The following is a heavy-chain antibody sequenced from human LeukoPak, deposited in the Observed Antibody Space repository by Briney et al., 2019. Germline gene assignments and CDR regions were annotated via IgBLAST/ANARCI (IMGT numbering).Heavy chain of an antibody. D-gene: IGHD2-15*01. V-gene: IGHV5-51*01. Sequence: LGAPLQISGEGAGSIFTSYWIGWVRPLPGKGQEWMGIIYPGDSDNRYSPSFQGQVTISADKSISTAFLQWSSLKASDTAMYYCARPPSRYCSGGSCYSDAYFDYWGQGTLVTVSS. CDR3: ARPPSRYCSGGSCYSDAYFDY. CDR2: IYPGDSDN. CDR1: GSIFTSYW. J-gene: IGHJ4*02.